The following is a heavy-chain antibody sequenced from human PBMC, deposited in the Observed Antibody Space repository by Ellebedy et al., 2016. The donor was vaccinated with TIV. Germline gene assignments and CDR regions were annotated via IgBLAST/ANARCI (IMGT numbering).Heavy chain of an antibody. D-gene: IGHD3-10*01. Sequence: GGSLRLSXVASGFSFSSYVLHWVRQAPGKGLEWVSSISYDGTYKFYRDSVKGRFTISRDNSKNTVYLQMNSLRGDDTALYYCVYGSGTYGGFYDYGMDVWGQGTTVTVS. V-gene: IGHV3-30-3*01. CDR1: GFSFSSYV. CDR2: ISYDGTYK. CDR3: VYGSGTYGGFYDYGMDV. J-gene: IGHJ6*02.